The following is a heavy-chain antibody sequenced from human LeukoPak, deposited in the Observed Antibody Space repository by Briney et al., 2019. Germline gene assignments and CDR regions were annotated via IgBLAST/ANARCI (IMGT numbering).Heavy chain of an antibody. CDR3: ATISSSSGY. CDR2: ISSGSSTI. CDR1: GFTFSIHN. D-gene: IGHD6-6*01. Sequence: TGGSLRLSCAASGFTFSIHNTNWVRQAPGKGLEWVSCISSGSSTISYADSVKGRFTISRDNAKNSMYLQMNSLRAEDTAVYYCATISSSSGYWGQGTLVTVSS. V-gene: IGHV3-48*01. J-gene: IGHJ4*02.